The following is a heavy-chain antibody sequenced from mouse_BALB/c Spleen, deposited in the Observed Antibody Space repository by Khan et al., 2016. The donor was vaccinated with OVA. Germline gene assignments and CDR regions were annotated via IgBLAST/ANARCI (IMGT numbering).Heavy chain of an antibody. D-gene: IGHD2-1*01. J-gene: IGHJ2*01. CDR2: IAPGSGDA. Sequence: DLVQPGASVKLSCTASGYTFTSYWINWIKQRPGQGLEWLGRIAPGSGDAYYNELFKDKATLTVDPSSNTAYIQLSSLSSEDSAVYFCARSEGTYGNYAYWGQGTTLTVSS. CDR3: ARSEGTYGNYAY. CDR1: GYTFTSYW. V-gene: IGHV1S41*01.